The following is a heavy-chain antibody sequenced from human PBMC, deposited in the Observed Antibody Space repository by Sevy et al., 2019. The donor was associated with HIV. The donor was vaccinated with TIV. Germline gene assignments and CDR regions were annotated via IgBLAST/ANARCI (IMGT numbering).Heavy chain of an antibody. J-gene: IGHJ3*02. D-gene: IGHD3-22*01. CDR1: GFTFSIYA. Sequence: GGSLRLSCAASGFTFSIYAMSWVRQAPGKGLEWVSTIYGSSGGTYYADSVKGRFTISRDNSKNTLYLQMNSLRTEDTAVYYCAGGRYDSSGSFDAFDIWGQGTMVTVSS. CDR3: AGGRYDSSGSFDAFDI. CDR2: IYGSSGGT. V-gene: IGHV3-23*01.